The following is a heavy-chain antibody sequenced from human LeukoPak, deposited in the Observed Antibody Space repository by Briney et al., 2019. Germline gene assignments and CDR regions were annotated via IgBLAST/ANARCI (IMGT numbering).Heavy chain of an antibody. V-gene: IGHV3-23*01. CDR3: AKYGILTGYVIDY. CDR1: GFTFSSYA. CDR2: ISGSGGST. Sequence: GGSLRLSCAASGFTFSSYAMRWVRQAPGKGLEWVSAISGSGGSTYYADSVKGRFTISRDNSKNTLYLQMNSLRAEDTAVYYCAKYGILTGYVIDYWGQGTLVTVSS. D-gene: IGHD3-9*01. J-gene: IGHJ4*02.